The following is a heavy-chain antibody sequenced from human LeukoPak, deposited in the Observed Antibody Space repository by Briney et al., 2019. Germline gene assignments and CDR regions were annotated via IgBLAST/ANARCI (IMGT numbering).Heavy chain of an antibody. D-gene: IGHD3-10*01. J-gene: IGHJ5*02. CDR2: ISYDGSNK. CDR3: ARDARYYYGSGSYYNWFDP. V-gene: IGHV3-30*04. Sequence: PGRSLRLSCAASGFTFSSYAMHWVRQAPGKGLEWVAVISYDGSNKYYADSVKGRFTISRDNSKNTLYLQMNSLRAEDTAVYYCARDARYYYGSGSYYNWFDPWGQGTLVTVSS. CDR1: GFTFSSYA.